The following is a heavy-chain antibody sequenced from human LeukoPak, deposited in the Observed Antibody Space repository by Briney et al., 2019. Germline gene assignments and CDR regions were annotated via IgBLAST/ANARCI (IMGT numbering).Heavy chain of an antibody. J-gene: IGHJ6*03. D-gene: IGHD1-14*01. CDR2: IYPGDSDT. CDR1: GYSFTSYW. CDR3: VRTMGRYYYYMDV. Sequence: GESLKISCKGSGYSFTSYWIGWVRQLPGKGLEWMGIIYPGDSDTRYSPSFQGRVTISADKSISTAYLQWSSLKASDTAMYYCVRTMGRYYYYMDVWGKGTTVTVSS. V-gene: IGHV5-51*01.